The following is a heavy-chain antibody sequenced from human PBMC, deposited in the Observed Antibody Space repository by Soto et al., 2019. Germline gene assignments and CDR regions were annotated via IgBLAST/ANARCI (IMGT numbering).Heavy chain of an antibody. V-gene: IGHV5-51*01. CDR1: GYSFTSYW. CDR2: IYPGDSDT. CDR3: ARLRETGYYKGYYYGMDV. D-gene: IGHD3-9*01. Sequence: GESLKISCKGSGYSFTSYWIGWVRQMPGKGLEWMGIIYPGDSDTRYSPSFQGQVTISADKSISTAYLQWSSLKASDTAMYYCARLRETGYYKGYYYGMDVWGQGTTVTVSS. J-gene: IGHJ6*02.